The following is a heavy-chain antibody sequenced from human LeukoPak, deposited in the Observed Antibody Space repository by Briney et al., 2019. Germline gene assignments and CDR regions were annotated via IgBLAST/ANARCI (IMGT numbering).Heavy chain of an antibody. CDR2: MNPNSGNT. D-gene: IGHD2-15*01. CDR1: GYTFTSYD. V-gene: IGHV1-8*03. J-gene: IGHJ5*02. CDR3: ARGRGFGSGPKRYWFDP. Sequence: GASVKVSCKASGYTFTSYDINWVRQATGQGLEWMGWMNPNSGNTGYAQKFQGRVTITRNTSISTAYMELSSLRSEDTAVYYCARGRGFGSGPKRYWFDPWGQGTLVTDSS.